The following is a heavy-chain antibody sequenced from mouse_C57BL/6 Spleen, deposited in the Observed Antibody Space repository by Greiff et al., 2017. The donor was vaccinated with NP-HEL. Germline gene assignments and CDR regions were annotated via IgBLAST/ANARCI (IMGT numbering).Heavy chain of an antibody. CDR1: GFTFSSYA. Sequence: EVQLVESGGGLVKPGGSLKLSCAASGFTFSSYAMSWVRQTPEKRLEWVATISDGGSYTYYPDNVKGRFTISRDNAKNNLYLQMSHLKSEDTAMYYCARYGSSYDWYFDVWGTGTTVTVSS. V-gene: IGHV5-4*01. CDR3: ARYGSSYDWYFDV. D-gene: IGHD1-1*01. J-gene: IGHJ1*03. CDR2: ISDGGSYT.